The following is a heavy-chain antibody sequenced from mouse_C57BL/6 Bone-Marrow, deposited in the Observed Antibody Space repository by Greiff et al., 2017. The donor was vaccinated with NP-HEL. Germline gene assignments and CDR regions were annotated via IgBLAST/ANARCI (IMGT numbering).Heavy chain of an antibody. CDR3: TRGGWLPAWFAY. CDR1: GFTFSDAW. V-gene: IGHV6-6*01. Sequence: EVKVEESGGGLVQPGGSMKLSCAASGFTFSDAWMDWVRQSPEKGLEWVAEIRNKANNHATYYAESVKGRFTISRDDSKSSVYLQMNSLRAEDTGIYYCTRGGWLPAWFAYWGQGTLVTVSA. D-gene: IGHD2-3*01. J-gene: IGHJ3*01. CDR2: IRNKANNHAT.